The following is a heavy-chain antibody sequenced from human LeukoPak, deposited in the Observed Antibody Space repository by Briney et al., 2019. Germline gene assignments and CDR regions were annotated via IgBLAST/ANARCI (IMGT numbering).Heavy chain of an antibody. J-gene: IGHJ6*03. V-gene: IGHV1-18*01. CDR1: GYNITTYG. CDR2: ITAYHGRT. CDR3: ARASYMDV. Sequence: ASVKVSCKASGYNITTYGISWVRLAPGQGLEWMGWITAYHGRTNYAQKLQGRGTMTTDTSTSTAYMELRSLRSDDTAVYYCARASYMDVWGKGTTVTVSS.